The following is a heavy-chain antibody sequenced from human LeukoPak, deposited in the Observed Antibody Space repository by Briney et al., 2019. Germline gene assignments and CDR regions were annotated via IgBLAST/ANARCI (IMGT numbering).Heavy chain of an antibody. CDR1: GFTFSSYA. J-gene: IGHJ6*02. D-gene: IGHD3-22*01. Sequence: GGSLRLSCAASGFTFSSYAMSWVRQAPGKGLEWVSAISGRGGSTYYADSVKGRFTISRDNSKNTLYLQMNSLRAEDTGVYYCAKDRYYYDSSSPPPTSMDVWGQGTTVTVSS. CDR3: AKDRYYYDSSSPPPTSMDV. CDR2: ISGRGGST. V-gene: IGHV3-23*01.